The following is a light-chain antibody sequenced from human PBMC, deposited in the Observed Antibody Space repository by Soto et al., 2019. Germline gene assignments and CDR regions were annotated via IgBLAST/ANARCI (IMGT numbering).Light chain of an antibody. CDR1: SRDIGFYNY. J-gene: IGLJ1*01. CDR2: EVA. CDR3: SSYTNTSTLYV. Sequence: QCALTQPASVYGSPGQSITISCTGTSRDIGFYNYVSWYQQHPGKAPKLIIYEVAKRPSGVSSRFSGSKSGNTASLTISGLQAEDEADYHCSSYTNTSTLYVFGTGTKVTVL. V-gene: IGLV2-14*01.